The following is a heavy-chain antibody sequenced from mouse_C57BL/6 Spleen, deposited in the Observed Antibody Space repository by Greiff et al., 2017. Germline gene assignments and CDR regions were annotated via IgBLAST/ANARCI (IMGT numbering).Heavy chain of an antibody. V-gene: IGHV14-2*01. D-gene: IGHD2-4*01. CDR3: TFSTMITTHYFDY. J-gene: IGHJ2*01. Sequence: VQLQQSGAELVKPGASVKLSCTASGFNIKDYYMHWVKQRTEQGLEWIGRIDPEDGETKYAPKFQGKATITADTSSNTAYLQLSSLTSEDTAFYYCTFSTMITTHYFDYWGQGTTLTVSS. CDR1: GFNIKDYY. CDR2: IDPEDGET.